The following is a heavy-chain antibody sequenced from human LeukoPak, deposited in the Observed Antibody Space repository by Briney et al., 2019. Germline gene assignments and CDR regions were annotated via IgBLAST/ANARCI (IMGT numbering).Heavy chain of an antibody. Sequence: GESLKISCKGSGYTFTSYWIGWVRQMPGKGLEWMGIIFPGDSDTRYSPSSRGQVTISADKSISTAYLQWSSLKASDTAIYYCARHWAADAFDIWGQGTMVTVSS. CDR2: IFPGDSDT. CDR3: ARHWAADAFDI. CDR1: GYTFTSYW. D-gene: IGHD3-16*01. V-gene: IGHV5-51*01. J-gene: IGHJ3*02.